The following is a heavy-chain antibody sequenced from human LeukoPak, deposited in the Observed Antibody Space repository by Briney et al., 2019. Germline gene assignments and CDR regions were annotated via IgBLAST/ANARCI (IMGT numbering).Heavy chain of an antibody. CDR1: GGSISSGSYY. CDR2: IYYSGST. Sequence: SQTLSLTCTVSGGSISSGSYYWSWIRQPPGKGLEWIGYIYYSGSTNYNPSLKSRVTISVDTSKNQFSLKLSSVTAADTAVYYCARYGKIYGDYDNYFDYWGQGTLVTVSS. D-gene: IGHD4-17*01. J-gene: IGHJ4*02. CDR3: ARYGKIYGDYDNYFDY. V-gene: IGHV4-61*01.